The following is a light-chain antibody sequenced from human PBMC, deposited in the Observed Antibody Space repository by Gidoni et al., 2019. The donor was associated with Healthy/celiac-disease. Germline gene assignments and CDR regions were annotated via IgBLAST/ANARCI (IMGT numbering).Light chain of an antibody. CDR3: QQYYSTPRT. V-gene: IGKV4-1*01. Sequence: DIVMTQSPDSMAVSLGERATINCKSSQSVLYSSNNKNYVAWYQQKPGQPPKLLIYWASTRESGVPDRFRGSGSGTDFTLTISSLQAEDVAVYYCQQYYSTPRTFGQGTKLEIK. J-gene: IGKJ2*01. CDR1: QSVLYSSNNKNY. CDR2: WAS.